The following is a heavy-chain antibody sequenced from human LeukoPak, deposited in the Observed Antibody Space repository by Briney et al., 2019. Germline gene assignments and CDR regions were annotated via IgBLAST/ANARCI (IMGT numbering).Heavy chain of an antibody. CDR3: VTGTTLYYFDY. D-gene: IGHD1-20*01. Sequence: SETLSLTCTVSGGSISSSSYYWGWIRQPPGKGLEWIGSIYYSGSTYYNPSLKSRVTISVDKSKNQFSLKLSSVTAADTAVYYCVTGTTLYYFDYWGQGTLVTVSS. J-gene: IGHJ4*02. CDR2: IYYSGST. CDR1: GGSISSSSYY. V-gene: IGHV4-39*07.